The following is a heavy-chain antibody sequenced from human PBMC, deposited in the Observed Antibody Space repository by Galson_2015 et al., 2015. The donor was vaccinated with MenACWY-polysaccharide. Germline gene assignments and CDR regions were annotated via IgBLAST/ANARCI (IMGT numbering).Heavy chain of an antibody. J-gene: IGHJ5*02. V-gene: IGHV1-8*01. CDR3: ARGGKYYYDSSGYLNWFYP. CDR2: MNPNSGNT. Sequence: SVKVSCKASGYSFSSYDINWVRQTTGQGLEWMGWMNPNSGNTGYAQKFQGRVTMTRNTSISIAYMGLSSLRSEDTAVYYCARGGKYYYDSSGYLNWFYPWGHGTLVTVSS. CDR1: GYSFSSYD. D-gene: IGHD3-22*01.